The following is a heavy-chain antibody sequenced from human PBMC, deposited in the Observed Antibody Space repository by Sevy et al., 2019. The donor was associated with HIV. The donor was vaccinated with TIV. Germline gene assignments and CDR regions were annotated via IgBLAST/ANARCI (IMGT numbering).Heavy chain of an antibody. Sequence: GGSLRLSCAAYGFTFSSYDMHWVRQATGKGLEWASAIGTAGDTYYPGSVKGRFTISRENAKNSLYLQMNSLRAGDTAVYYCARGTGIVVVPALDVWGQGTTVTVSS. CDR3: ARGTGIVVVPALDV. V-gene: IGHV3-13*01. CDR1: GFTFSSYD. J-gene: IGHJ6*02. CDR2: IGTAGDT. D-gene: IGHD2-2*01.